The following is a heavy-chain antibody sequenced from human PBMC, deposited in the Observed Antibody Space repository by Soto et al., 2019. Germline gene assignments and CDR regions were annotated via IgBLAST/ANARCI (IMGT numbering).Heavy chain of an antibody. D-gene: IGHD2-2*01. CDR2: IRSSGSPT. CDR1: GFAFSNHS. V-gene: IGHV3-48*01. Sequence: VGSLRLPCVASGFAFSNHSMNWVRQAPGKGLEWVSYIRSSGSPTYYAGSVKGRFTISRDNAKKSLYLQMNSLRAEDTAVYFCARMTSSLSPGRWGQGTLVTVSS. J-gene: IGHJ4*02. CDR3: ARMTSSLSPGR.